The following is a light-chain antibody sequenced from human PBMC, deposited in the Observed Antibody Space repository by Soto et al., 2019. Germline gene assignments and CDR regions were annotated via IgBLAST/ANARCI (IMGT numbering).Light chain of an antibody. J-gene: IGKJ2*01. Sequence: DIQMTQSPSTLSGSVGDRVTITCRASQTISSWLAWYQQKLGKAPKLLIYKASTLKSGVPSRFSGSGSETNFTLTISGLQPDDFAVYICQHSHSSPYTFGQGTTVEI. V-gene: IGKV1-5*03. CDR1: QTISSW. CDR3: QHSHSSPYT. CDR2: KAS.